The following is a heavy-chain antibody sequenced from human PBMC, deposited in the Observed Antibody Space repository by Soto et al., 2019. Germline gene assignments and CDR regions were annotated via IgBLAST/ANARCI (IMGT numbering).Heavy chain of an antibody. V-gene: IGHV5-51*01. J-gene: IGHJ4*02. CDR2: IYPADSDT. D-gene: IGHD6-19*01. Sequence: PGESLKISCKGSGYSFANYWIGWVRQMPGKGLEWMAIIYPADSDTRYNPSFQGQVTISADRSISTAYLQWSSLRASDTARYYCARQHNTGWNYFDYWGQGTLVTVSS. CDR1: GYSFANYW. CDR3: ARQHNTGWNYFDY.